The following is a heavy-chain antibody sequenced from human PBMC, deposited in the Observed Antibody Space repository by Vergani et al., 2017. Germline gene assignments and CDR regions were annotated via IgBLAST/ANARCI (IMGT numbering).Heavy chain of an antibody. CDR3: TRGPSIAAAARNYYMDV. V-gene: IGHV3-23*04. CDR1: GFTFSSYA. Sequence: VQLVESGGGVVQPGRSLRLSCAASGFTFSSYAMSWVRQAPGKGLEWVSAISGSGGSTYYADSVKGRFTISRDNSKNTLYLQMNSLRAEDTAVYYCTRGPSIAAAARNYYMDVWGKGTTVTVSS. J-gene: IGHJ6*03. D-gene: IGHD6-13*01. CDR2: ISGSGGST.